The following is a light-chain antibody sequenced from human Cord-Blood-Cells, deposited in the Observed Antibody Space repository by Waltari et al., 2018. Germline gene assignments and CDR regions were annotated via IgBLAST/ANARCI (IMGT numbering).Light chain of an antibody. CDR3: QQYGSSPLT. CDR1: LSVSSSY. J-gene: IGKJ4*01. V-gene: IGKV3-20*01. Sequence: IVLTQSPGTLPLSPGETAPLSGRASLSVSSSYLAWYQQKPGQAPRLRSYGASGRATSIQDRFSGSGSGTDFTLTISRLEPEDFAVYYCQQYGSSPLTFGGGTKVEIK. CDR2: GAS.